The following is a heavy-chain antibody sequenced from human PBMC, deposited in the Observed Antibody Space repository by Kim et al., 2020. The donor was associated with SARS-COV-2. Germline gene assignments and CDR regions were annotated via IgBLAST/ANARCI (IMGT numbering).Heavy chain of an antibody. V-gene: IGHV3-33*01. CDR1: GFTFSSYG. CDR2: IWYDGSNK. D-gene: IGHD4-17*01. Sequence: GGSLRLSCAASGFTFSSYGMHWVRQAPGKGLEWVAVIWYDGSNKYYADSVKGRFTISRDNSKNTLYLQMNSLRAEDTAVYYCARDGYDYGEAGSTEWGYWGQGTLVTVSS. J-gene: IGHJ4*02. CDR3: ARDGYDYGEAGSTEWGY.